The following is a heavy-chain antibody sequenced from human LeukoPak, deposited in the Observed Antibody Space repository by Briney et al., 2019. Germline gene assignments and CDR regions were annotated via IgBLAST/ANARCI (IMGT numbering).Heavy chain of an antibody. V-gene: IGHV3-9*01. CDR3: AKEGVTVTPEDGAFDI. CDR1: GFTFDDYG. D-gene: IGHD4-17*01. CDR2: ISWNSGTI. J-gene: IGHJ3*02. Sequence: PGGSLRLSCAASGFTFDDYGMHRVRQAPGKGLEWVSGISWNSGTIIYADSVKGRFTISRDNAKNSLYLQMNSLRPEDTAFYYCAKEGVTVTPEDGAFDIWGQGTMVTVSS.